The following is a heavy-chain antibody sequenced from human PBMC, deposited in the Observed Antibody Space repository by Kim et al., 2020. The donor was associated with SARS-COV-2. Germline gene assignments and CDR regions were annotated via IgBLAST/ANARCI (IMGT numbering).Heavy chain of an antibody. D-gene: IGHD3-10*01. J-gene: IGHJ4*02. CDR2: ISGSGGST. V-gene: IGHV3-23*01. CDR3: ATDSMVRGLNSHDY. CDR1: GFTFSSYA. Sequence: GGSLRLSCAASGFTFSSYAMSWVLQAPGKGLEWVSAISGSGGSTYYADSVKGRFTISRDNSKNTLYLQMNSLRAEDTAVYYCATDSMVRGLNSHDYWGQGTLVTVSS.